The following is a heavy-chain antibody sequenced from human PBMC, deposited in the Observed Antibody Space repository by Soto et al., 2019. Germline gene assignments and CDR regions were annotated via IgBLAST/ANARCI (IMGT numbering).Heavy chain of an antibody. D-gene: IGHD6-6*01. CDR3: ASLLYQAARPLDY. V-gene: IGHV3-21*01. Sequence: GGSLRLSCAASGFTFSSYSMNWVRQAPGKGLEWVSSISSSSSYIYYADSVKGRFTISRDNAKNSLYLQMNSLRAEDTAVYYCASLLYQAARPLDYWGQGTLVTVSS. CDR2: ISSSSSYI. CDR1: GFTFSSYS. J-gene: IGHJ4*02.